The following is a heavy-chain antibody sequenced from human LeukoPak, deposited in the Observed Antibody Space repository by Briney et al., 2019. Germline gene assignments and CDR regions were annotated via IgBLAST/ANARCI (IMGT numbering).Heavy chain of an antibody. Sequence: RPSETLSLTCSVYGGSFSGYYWSWIRQPPGKGLEWIGEINHSGSSNYNPSLKSRVTISLDTSKKLFSLKLRSLTAADTAVYYCASTERCSTTCPLEFWGQGTLVTVSS. CDR3: ASTERCSTTCPLEF. J-gene: IGHJ4*02. CDR1: GGSFSGYY. V-gene: IGHV4-34*01. CDR2: INHSGSS. D-gene: IGHD2-2*01.